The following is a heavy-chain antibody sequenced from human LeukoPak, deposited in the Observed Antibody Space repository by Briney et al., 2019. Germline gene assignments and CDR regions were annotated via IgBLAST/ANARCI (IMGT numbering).Heavy chain of an antibody. J-gene: IGHJ3*02. D-gene: IGHD2-15*01. V-gene: IGHV3-53*01. CDR3: ASSLRYCSGGSCYSHDAFDI. CDR2: IYSGGST. CDR1: GFTVSSNY. Sequence: GGSLRLSCAASGFTVSSNYMSWVRQAPGKGLEWVSVIYSGGSTYYADSVKGRFTISRDNSKNTLYLQMNSLRAEDTAVHYCASSLRYCSGGSCYSHDAFDIWGQGTMVTVSS.